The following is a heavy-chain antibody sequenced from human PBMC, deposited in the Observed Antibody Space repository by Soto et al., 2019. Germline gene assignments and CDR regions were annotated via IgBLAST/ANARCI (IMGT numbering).Heavy chain of an antibody. CDR3: ARDDAFANENAFDL. J-gene: IGHJ3*01. Sequence: QVQLVESGGGLVQPGTSLRLSCAVSGFSFRTYGFHWVLQPPGKGLQWVAVISPKGHSDSVEGRFTISRDNSKDTLYLQMNNLRAEDTAVYYCARDDAFANENAFDLWGQGTKVTVSS. CDR1: GFSFRTYG. CDR2: ISPK. D-gene: IGHD1-1*01. V-gene: IGHV3-33*01.